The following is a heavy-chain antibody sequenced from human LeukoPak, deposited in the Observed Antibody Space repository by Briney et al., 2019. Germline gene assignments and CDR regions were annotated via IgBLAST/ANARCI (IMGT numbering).Heavy chain of an antibody. J-gene: IGHJ4*02. D-gene: IGHD3-10*01. CDR2: IYWDDDK. V-gene: IGHV2-5*08. CDR3: AHRPYYSGSGNYYDVDY. CDR1: GGSISSYYW. Sequence: TLSLTCTVSGGSISSYYWSWIRQPPGKALEWLALIYWDDDKRYSPSLKSRLTITKDTSKNQVVLTMTNMDPVDTATYYCAHRPYYSGSGNYYDVDYWGQGTLVTVSS.